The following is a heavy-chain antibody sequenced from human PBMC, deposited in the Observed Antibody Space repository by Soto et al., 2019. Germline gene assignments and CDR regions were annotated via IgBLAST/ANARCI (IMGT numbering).Heavy chain of an antibody. CDR2: IDSSTKYT. V-gene: IGHV3-11*05. Sequence: QVQLVESGGGLVRPGGSLRLSCEASGFTFRDYYMTWFRQAPGKGLEWLSYIDSSTKYTNYADSVKGRFTISRDNAKNSLFLRMNSLRAVGTAVYYCAREYYYTMDVWGQGTVVTVSS. J-gene: IGHJ6*01. CDR1: GFTFRDYY. CDR3: AREYYYTMDV.